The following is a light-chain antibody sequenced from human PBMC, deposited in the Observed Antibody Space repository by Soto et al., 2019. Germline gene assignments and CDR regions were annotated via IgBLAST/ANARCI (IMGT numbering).Light chain of an antibody. Sequence: EIVMTQSPATLSVSPGGSATLSCRASQHVSSNLAWYRQKPGQAPTLLIYRASTRATGIPATFSGSGSGTEFTLTISRLQSEDFAVYYCQQYNKWPYTFGQGT. J-gene: IGKJ2*01. CDR2: RAS. V-gene: IGKV3-15*01. CDR3: QQYNKWPYT. CDR1: QHVSSN.